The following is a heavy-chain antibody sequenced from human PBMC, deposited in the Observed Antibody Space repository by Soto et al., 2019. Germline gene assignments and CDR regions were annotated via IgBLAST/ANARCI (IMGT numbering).Heavy chain of an antibody. CDR3: ARIAAGY. V-gene: IGHV1-46*01. J-gene: IGHJ4*02. CDR1: GYTFTRYY. D-gene: IGHD6-25*01. Sequence: QVQLVQSGAEVKKPGASVKVSCKPSGYTFTRYYIHWVRQAPGQGLEWMGTISPSGGDTTYAQKFQGRVTMTRDTSTSTVYMELSSLSPEDTAVYYCARIAAGYWGPGTLVTVSS. CDR2: ISPSGGDT.